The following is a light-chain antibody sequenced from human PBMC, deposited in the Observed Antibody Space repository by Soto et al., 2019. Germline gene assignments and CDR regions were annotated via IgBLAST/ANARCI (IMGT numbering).Light chain of an antibody. J-gene: IGKJ2*01. CDR2: AAS. V-gene: IGKV1-39*01. CDR3: QESYSTPYI. Sequence: DLQMTQSPSSLSASVGDRVTITCRASQSISSYLNWYQQKPGKAPNLLIFAASSLQSGVPSRFSGSGSGTDFTLTISSLQPEDFATYFCQESYSTPYIFGQGTKV. CDR1: QSISSY.